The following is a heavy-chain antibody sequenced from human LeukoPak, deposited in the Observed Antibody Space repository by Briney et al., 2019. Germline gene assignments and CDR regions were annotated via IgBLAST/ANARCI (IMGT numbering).Heavy chain of an antibody. J-gene: IGHJ3*02. CDR1: GGSISSSSYY. CDR2: IYYSGST. V-gene: IGHV4-39*07. D-gene: IGHD3-16*01. CDR3: ARWRKAGSYAAFDI. Sequence: SETLSLTCTVSGGSISSSSYYWGWIRQPPGKGLEWIGSIYYSGSTYCNPSLKSRVTISVDTSKNQFSLKLSSVTAADTAVYYCARWRKAGSYAAFDIWGQGTMVTVSS.